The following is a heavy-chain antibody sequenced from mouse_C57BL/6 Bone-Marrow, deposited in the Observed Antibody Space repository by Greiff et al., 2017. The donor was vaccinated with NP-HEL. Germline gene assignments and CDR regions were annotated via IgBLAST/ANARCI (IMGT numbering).Heavy chain of an antibody. CDR1: GFTFSDFY. J-gene: IGHJ1*03. CDR3: ARDATMVTRYWYFDV. Sequence: EVMLVESGGGLVQSGRSLRLSCATSGFTFSDFYMEWVRQAPGKGLEWIAASRNKANDYTTEYSASVKGRFIVSRDTSQSILYLQMNALRAEDTAIYYCARDATMVTRYWYFDVWGTGTTVTVSS. V-gene: IGHV7-1*01. D-gene: IGHD2-2*01. CDR2: SRNKANDYTT.